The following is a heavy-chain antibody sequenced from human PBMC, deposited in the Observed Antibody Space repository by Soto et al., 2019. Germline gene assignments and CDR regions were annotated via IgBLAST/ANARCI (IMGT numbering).Heavy chain of an antibody. CDR1: GFSLTTTGLS. Sequence: QITLKESGPPLVKPTQTLTLTCTFSGFSLTTTGLSVGWIRQPPGKALEWLALIYWDDDKRYSPSLRRRLTIAKDTSQNQVVLTMTNMDPADTATYYCAFPIRGTGGFDYWGQGTLVIVSS. J-gene: IGHJ4*02. D-gene: IGHD3-16*01. CDR3: AFPIRGTGGFDY. CDR2: IYWDDDK. V-gene: IGHV2-5*02.